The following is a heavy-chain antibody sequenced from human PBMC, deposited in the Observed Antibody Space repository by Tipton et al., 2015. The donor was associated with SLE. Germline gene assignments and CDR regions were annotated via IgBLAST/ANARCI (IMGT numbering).Heavy chain of an antibody. J-gene: IGHJ4*02. V-gene: IGHV4-59*01. CDR1: GGSFSGYY. CDR2: IYHNGNA. D-gene: IGHD5-24*01. CDR3: ARVFRHGYNYPPTRCDY. Sequence: TLSLTCTVYGGSFSGYYWSWIRQPPGKGLEWIAFIYHNGNAAYNPSLASRVTMSVDTPKNQFSLKMTSVSAADTAMYYCARVFRHGYNYPPTRCDYWGQGTLVTVSS.